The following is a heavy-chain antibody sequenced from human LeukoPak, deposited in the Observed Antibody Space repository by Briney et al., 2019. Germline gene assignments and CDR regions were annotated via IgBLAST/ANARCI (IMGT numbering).Heavy chain of an antibody. CDR2: ISSSSSYI. V-gene: IGHV3-21*01. CDR1: GFTFSSYS. Sequence: GGSLRLSCAASGFTFSSYSMNWVRQAPGKGLEWVSSISSSSSYIYYADSVKGRFTISRDNSKNTLYLQMNSLRTEDTAVDYCLRDVSVGAHFDYWGQGTLVTVSS. D-gene: IGHD3-16*01. J-gene: IGHJ4*02. CDR3: LRDVSVGAHFDY.